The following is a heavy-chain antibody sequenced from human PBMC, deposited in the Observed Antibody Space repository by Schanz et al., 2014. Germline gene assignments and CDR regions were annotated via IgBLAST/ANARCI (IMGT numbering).Heavy chain of an antibody. Sequence: QVQLVESGGGVVQPGRSLRLSCATSGLNFDYYGMNWVRQAPGKGLEWVANIGYDGSEKYYVDSVKGRFTISRDNSKDALYLQMSGLTPEDTAVYYCARDPSPSQGVPMDFWGQGTLVTVSS. CDR3: ARDPSPSQGVPMDF. CDR1: GLNFDYYG. CDR2: IGYDGSEK. D-gene: IGHD3-10*01. J-gene: IGHJ4*02. V-gene: IGHV3-33*01.